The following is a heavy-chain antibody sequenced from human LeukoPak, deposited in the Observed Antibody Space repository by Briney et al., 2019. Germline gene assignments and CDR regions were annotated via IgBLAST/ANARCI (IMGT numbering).Heavy chain of an antibody. CDR3: ARDVSSTPNWEFDY. D-gene: IGHD1-26*01. Sequence: ASVKVSCKTSGYTFADYFIHWVRQAPGQGLEYMGRINANSGGTEYQQKFQGRVTMTRDMSVSTAYVEINWLISDDTAIYYCARDVSSTPNWEFDYWGQGTTVTVSS. CDR1: GYTFADYF. V-gene: IGHV1-2*06. CDR2: INANSGGT. J-gene: IGHJ4*02.